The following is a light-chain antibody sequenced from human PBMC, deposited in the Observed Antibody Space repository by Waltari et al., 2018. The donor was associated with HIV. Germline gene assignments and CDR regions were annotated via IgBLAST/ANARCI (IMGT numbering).Light chain of an antibody. J-gene: IGLJ3*02. V-gene: IGLV1-47*01. CDR1: SSNIGSSY. CDR3: ATWDDSLSGLWV. Sequence: QSVLTQPPSASGTPGQRVTISCSGSSSNIGSSYVYWYQQLPGTAPKLLMYRNNQWPSGVPDRFSGSKSGTSASLAISGLRSEDEADYYCATWDDSLSGLWVFGGGTKLTVL. CDR2: RNN.